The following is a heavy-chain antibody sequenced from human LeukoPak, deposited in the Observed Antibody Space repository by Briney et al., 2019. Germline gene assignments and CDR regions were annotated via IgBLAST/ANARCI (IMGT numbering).Heavy chain of an antibody. J-gene: IGHJ4*02. CDR2: IIPILGIA. CDR3: ARDSVTASPFDY. V-gene: IGHV1-69*04. Sequence: SVKVSCKASGGTFSSYAISWVRQAPGQGLEWMGRIIPILGIANYAQKFQGRVTITADKSTSTAYMELSSLRSEDTAVYYCARDSVTASPFDYWGQGTLVTVSS. CDR1: GGTFSSYA. D-gene: IGHD2-21*02.